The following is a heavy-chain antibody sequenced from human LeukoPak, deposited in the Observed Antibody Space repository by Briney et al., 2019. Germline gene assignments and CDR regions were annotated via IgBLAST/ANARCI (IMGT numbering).Heavy chain of an antibody. J-gene: IGHJ5*02. V-gene: IGHV4-39*01. CDR2: IYYSGVT. Sequence: PSETLSLTCTVSGGSINSADFYWGWIRQSPGKGLEWIGAIYYSGVTFYNPSLKSRVTISVDTSKNQFSLKLTSVTAADTSIYYCVGRKSTTPNWSDPWGQGILVTVSS. CDR1: GGSINSADFY. CDR3: VGRKSTTPNWSDP. D-gene: IGHD1-1*01.